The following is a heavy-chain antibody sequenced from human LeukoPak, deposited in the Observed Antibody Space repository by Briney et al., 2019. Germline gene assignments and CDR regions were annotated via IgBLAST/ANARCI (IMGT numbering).Heavy chain of an antibody. J-gene: IGHJ4*02. CDR1: GGTFSSYA. V-gene: IGHV1-69*13. CDR2: IIPIFGTA. Sequence: GASVKVSCKASGGTFSSYAISWVRQAPGQGLEWMGGIIPIFGTANYAQKFQGRVTITADESTSTAYVELSSLRSEDTAVYYCARDSTYGDPFDYWGQGTLVTVSS. CDR3: ARDSTYGDPFDY. D-gene: IGHD4-17*01.